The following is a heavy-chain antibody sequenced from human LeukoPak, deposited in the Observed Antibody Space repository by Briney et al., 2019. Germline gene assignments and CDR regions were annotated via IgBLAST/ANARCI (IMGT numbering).Heavy chain of an antibody. CDR3: ARDSRVMKSGSYFYY. Sequence: ASVTVSCKASGYTFTSYGISWVRQAPGQGLEWMGWISAYNGNTNYAQKLQGRVTMTTDTSTSTAYMELRSLRSDDTAVYYCARDSRVMKSGSYFYYWGQGTLVTVSS. J-gene: IGHJ4*02. CDR2: ISAYNGNT. D-gene: IGHD1-26*01. V-gene: IGHV1-18*01. CDR1: GYTFTSYG.